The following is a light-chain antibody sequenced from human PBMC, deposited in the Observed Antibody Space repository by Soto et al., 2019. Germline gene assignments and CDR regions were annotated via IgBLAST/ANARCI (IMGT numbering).Light chain of an antibody. J-gene: IGKJ4*01. V-gene: IGKV3-20*01. Sequence: EIVLTQSPGTLSLSPGERATLSCRASQTVRTNYLAWFQHKPGQAPRLLIYGASSRATGIPDRFSGSGSGTYFTLTINRLEPEDVAVYFCQQYSDSPLTFGGGTKVEIK. CDR2: GAS. CDR3: QQYSDSPLT. CDR1: QTVRTNY.